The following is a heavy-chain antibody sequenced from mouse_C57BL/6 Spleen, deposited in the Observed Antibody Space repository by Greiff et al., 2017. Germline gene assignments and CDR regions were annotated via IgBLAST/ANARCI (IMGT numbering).Heavy chain of an antibody. CDR2: IYPRSGNT. J-gene: IGHJ2*01. CDR1: GYTFTSYG. V-gene: IGHV1-81*01. CDR3: ARKDYGSVFDY. D-gene: IGHD1-1*01. Sequence: VKLMESGAELARPGASVKLSCKASGYTFTSYGISWVKQRTGQGLEWIGEIYPRSGNTYYNEKFKGKATLTADKSSSTAYMELRSLTSEDSAVYFCARKDYGSVFDYWGQGTTLTVSS.